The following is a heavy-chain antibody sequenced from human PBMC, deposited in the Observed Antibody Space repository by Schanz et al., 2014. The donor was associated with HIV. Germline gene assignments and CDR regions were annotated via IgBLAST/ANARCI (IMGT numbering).Heavy chain of an antibody. V-gene: IGHV3-30*18. J-gene: IGHJ4*02. CDR1: GFIFSNYG. CDR3: AKVGRIYSTTWIDY. CDR2: SSHDGSVK. D-gene: IGHD2-2*01. Sequence: VQLLESGGGLVQPGGSLRLSCVGSGFIFSNYGIHWVRQAPGKGLEWVAVSSHDGSVKFYGDSVKGRFTISRDNSKNTLYLQMNSLRREDTAVYYCAKVGRIYSTTWIDYWGQGTLVTVSS.